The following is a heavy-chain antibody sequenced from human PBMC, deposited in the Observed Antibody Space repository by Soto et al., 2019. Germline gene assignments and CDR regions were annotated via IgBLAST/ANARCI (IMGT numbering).Heavy chain of an antibody. CDR2: INHSGST. D-gene: IGHD1-26*01. J-gene: IGHJ4*02. Sequence: SETLSLTCAVYGGSFSGYYWSWIRQPPGKGLEWIGEINHSGSTNYNPSLKSRVTISVDTSKNQFSLKLSSVTAADTAVYYCATQLKRDSGKRRRAFDYWGQGTLVTVSS. CDR3: ATQLKRDSGKRRRAFDY. CDR1: GGSFSGYY. V-gene: IGHV4-34*01.